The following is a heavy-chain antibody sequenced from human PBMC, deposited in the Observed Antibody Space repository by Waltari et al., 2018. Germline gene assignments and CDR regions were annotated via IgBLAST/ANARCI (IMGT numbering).Heavy chain of an antibody. D-gene: IGHD3-16*01. CDR1: GGSISSISYY. Sequence: QLQLQESGPGLVKPSETLSLTCTVSGGSISSISYYWGWIRQPPGKGLEWIGNIYYSGRTYYNPSLKSRVTISVDMSENQFSLKLSSVTAADTAVYYCARTFHGGSADYYYYYYMDVWGKGTTVTISS. CDR2: IYYSGRT. CDR3: ARTFHGGSADYYYYYYMDV. V-gene: IGHV4-39*07. J-gene: IGHJ6*03.